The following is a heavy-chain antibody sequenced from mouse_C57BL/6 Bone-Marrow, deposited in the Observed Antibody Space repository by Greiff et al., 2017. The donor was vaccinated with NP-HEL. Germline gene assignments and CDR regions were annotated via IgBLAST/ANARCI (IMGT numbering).Heavy chain of an antibody. CDR3: TTFYGRYFDY. D-gene: IGHD1-1*01. Sequence: EVQLVESGAELVRPGASVKLSCTASGFNIKDDYMHWVKQRPEQGLEWIGWIDPENGDTEYASKFQGKATITADTSSNTAYLQLSSLTSEDTAVYYCTTFYGRYFDYWGQGTTLTVSS. J-gene: IGHJ2*01. V-gene: IGHV14-4*01. CDR2: IDPENGDT. CDR1: GFNIKDDY.